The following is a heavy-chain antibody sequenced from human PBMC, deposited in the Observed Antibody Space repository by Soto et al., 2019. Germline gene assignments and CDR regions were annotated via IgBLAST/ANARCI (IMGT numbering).Heavy chain of an antibody. D-gene: IGHD1-26*01. CDR1: GAPVSSETHF. CDR3: AREDMSGTYYFDY. Sequence: QVQLQESGPGLVKPPETLSLTCTVSGAPVSSETHFWTWIRQPPGKGLEWIGYMYYSGITNSNPALKSRVTLSVDRSRNQFSLSLNSVTAADTAVYYCAREDMSGTYYFDYWGPGMQVTVSS. J-gene: IGHJ4*02. V-gene: IGHV4-61*01. CDR2: MYYSGIT.